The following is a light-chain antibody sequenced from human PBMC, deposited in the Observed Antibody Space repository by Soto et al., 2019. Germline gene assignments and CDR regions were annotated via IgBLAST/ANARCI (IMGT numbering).Light chain of an antibody. J-gene: IGKJ4*01. Sequence: DIQMTQSPSTLSASVGDRVTITCRASQSISSWLAWYQQKPGKAPNLLIYKASSLEGGVPSRFSGSGSGTDFTLTISCLQSEDFATYYCQQYYSYLPLTFGGGTKVDIK. CDR3: QQYYSYLPLT. CDR1: QSISSW. CDR2: KAS. V-gene: IGKV1-5*03.